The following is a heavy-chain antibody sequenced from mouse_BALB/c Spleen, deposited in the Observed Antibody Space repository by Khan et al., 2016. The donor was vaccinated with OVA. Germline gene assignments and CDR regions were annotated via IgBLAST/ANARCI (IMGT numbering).Heavy chain of an antibody. D-gene: IGHD2-2*01. CDR2: INPSNGDT. CDR3: TRSGYGSFAY. Sequence: QVQLQQSGAELVKPGASVRLSCKASGYTFTSYYLYWVKQRPEQGLEWIGNINPSNGDTNLNERFKSKATLPVDKSSSTAYIHLNSLTSEDSAVYYCTRSGYGSFAYWGQGTLVTVSA. J-gene: IGHJ3*01. CDR1: GYTFTSYY. V-gene: IGHV1-53*01.